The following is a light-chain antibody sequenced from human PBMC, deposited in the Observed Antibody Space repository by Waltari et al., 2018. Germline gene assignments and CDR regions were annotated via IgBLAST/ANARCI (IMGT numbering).Light chain of an antibody. CDR2: EVS. CDR1: DSDVGAYDF. Sequence: QSALTQPASVSGSPGQSITISCSGTDSDVGAYDFVSWYQHHPGKAPHLIIYEVSNRPSGMSNRFSASKSGNTASLTIAGLQAEDEADYYCSSYTTSSAPGVFGTGTRVTVL. J-gene: IGLJ1*01. CDR3: SSYTTSSAPGV. V-gene: IGLV2-14*01.